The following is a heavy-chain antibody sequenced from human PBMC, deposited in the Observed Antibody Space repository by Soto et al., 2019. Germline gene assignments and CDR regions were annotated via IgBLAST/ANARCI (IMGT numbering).Heavy chain of an antibody. CDR2: IYSGGST. Sequence: EVQLVETGGGLIQPRGSLRLSCAASGFTVSSNYMSWVRQAPGKGLEWVSVIYSGGSTYYADSVKGRFTISRDNSKNTLYLQMNSLRAEDTAVYYCARSRGQQQLVDYWGQGTLVTVSS. CDR1: GFTVSSNY. V-gene: IGHV3-53*02. D-gene: IGHD6-13*01. CDR3: ARSRGQQQLVDY. J-gene: IGHJ4*02.